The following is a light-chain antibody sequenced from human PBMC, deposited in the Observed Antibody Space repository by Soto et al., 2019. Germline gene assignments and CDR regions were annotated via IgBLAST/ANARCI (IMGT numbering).Light chain of an antibody. CDR1: SSDVGVYYY. Sequence: QSVLTQPASVSGSPGQSITISCTGTSSDVGVYYYVSWYQLHPGKAPKLMVFEVSNRPSGVSYRFSGSKSGNTASLTISGLQAEDEADYSCSSYSISTAYLFGTGTKVTV. CDR2: EVS. CDR3: SSYSISTAYL. V-gene: IGLV2-14*01. J-gene: IGLJ1*01.